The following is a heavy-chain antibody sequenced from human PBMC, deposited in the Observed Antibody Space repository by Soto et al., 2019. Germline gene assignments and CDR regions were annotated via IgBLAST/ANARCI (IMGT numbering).Heavy chain of an antibody. CDR1: GFSLSNARMG. CDR3: ARTSTYSYGYLGYDY. J-gene: IGHJ4*02. V-gene: IGHV2-26*01. D-gene: IGHD5-18*01. Sequence: GSGPTLVNPTETLTLTCTVSGFSLSNARMGVSWIRQPPGKALEWLAHIFSNDEKSYSTSLKSRLTISKDTSKSQVVLTMTNMDPVDTATYYCARTSTYSYGYLGYDYWGQGTLVTVSS. CDR2: IFSNDEK.